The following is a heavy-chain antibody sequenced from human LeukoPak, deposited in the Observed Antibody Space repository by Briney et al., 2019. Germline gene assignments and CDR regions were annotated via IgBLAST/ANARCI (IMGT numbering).Heavy chain of an antibody. CDR2: TNHSGST. Sequence: MASETLSLTCAVYGGSFSGYYWSWIRQPPGKGLEWIGETNHSGSTNYNPSLKSRVTISVDTSKNQFSLKLSSVTAADTAVYYCARGLWFDPWGQGTLVTVSS. J-gene: IGHJ5*02. V-gene: IGHV4-34*01. CDR1: GGSFSGYY. CDR3: ARGLWFDP.